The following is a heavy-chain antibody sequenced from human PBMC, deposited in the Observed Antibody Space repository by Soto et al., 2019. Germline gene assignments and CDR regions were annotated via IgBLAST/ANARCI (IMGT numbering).Heavy chain of an antibody. J-gene: IGHJ4*02. CDR2: IYYSGST. V-gene: IGHV4-39*01. CDR3: ARLITMVRGVHFDY. CDR1: GGSISSSSYY. D-gene: IGHD3-10*01. Sequence: QLQLQESGPGLVKPSETLSLTCTVSGGSISSSSYYWGWIRQPPGKGLEWIGSIYYSGSTYYNPSLNSRVTISVDTSKNQFSLKLSSVTAADTAVYYCARLITMVRGVHFDYWGQGTLVTVSS.